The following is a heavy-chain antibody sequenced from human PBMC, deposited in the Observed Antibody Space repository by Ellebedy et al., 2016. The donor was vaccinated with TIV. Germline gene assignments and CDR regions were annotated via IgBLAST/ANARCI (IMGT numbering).Heavy chain of an antibody. Sequence: ASVKVSXXASGYTFTGYYMHWVRQAPGQGLEWMGWINPNSGGTNYAQKFQGRVTMTRDTSISTAYMELSRLRSDDTAVYYCARGEGFGDEPVDYWGQGTLVTVSS. CDR1: GYTFTGYY. V-gene: IGHV1-2*02. J-gene: IGHJ4*02. D-gene: IGHD3-10*01. CDR3: ARGEGFGDEPVDY. CDR2: INPNSGGT.